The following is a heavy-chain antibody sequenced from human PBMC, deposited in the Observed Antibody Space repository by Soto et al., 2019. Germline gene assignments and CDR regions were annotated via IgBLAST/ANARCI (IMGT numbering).Heavy chain of an antibody. J-gene: IGHJ3*02. CDR3: ARLQGGYDYGDYVLARGAFDI. CDR2: IYYSGST. D-gene: IGHD4-17*01. CDR1: GGSISSSSYY. Sequence: QLQLQESGPGLVKPSETLSLTCTVSGGSISSSSYYWGWIRQPPGKGLEWIGGIYYSGSTYYNPSLKSRVTISVDTSKNQFSLKLSSVTAADTAVYYCARLQGGYDYGDYVLARGAFDIWGQGTMVTVSS. V-gene: IGHV4-39*01.